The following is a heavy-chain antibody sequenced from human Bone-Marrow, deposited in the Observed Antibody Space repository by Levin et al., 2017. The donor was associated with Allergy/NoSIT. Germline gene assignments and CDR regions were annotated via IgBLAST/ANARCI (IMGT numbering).Heavy chain of an antibody. CDR3: ARAVASGGKTYYYYYVDV. CDR1: GYIFTDYY. CDR2: INPNSGGT. V-gene: IGHV1-2*02. J-gene: IGHJ6*03. Sequence: ASVKVSCKASGYIFTDYYLHWVRQAPGQGLEWMGWINPNSGGTDYAQKFQGRVTMTRDTSITTAYVDLSRLRSDDTAVYYCARAVASGGKTYYYYYVDVWGKGTTVTVSS. D-gene: IGHD2-15*01.